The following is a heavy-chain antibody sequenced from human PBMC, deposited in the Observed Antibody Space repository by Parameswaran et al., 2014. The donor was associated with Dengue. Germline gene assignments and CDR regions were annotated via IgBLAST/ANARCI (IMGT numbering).Heavy chain of an antibody. J-gene: IGHJ6*02. CDR3: GYSVRAGYYYGMDV. D-gene: IGHD2-15*01. V-gene: IGHV3-23*01. Sequence: QAGGSLRLSCAASGFTFSSYAMSWVRQAPGKGLEWVSAISGSGGSTYYADSVKGRFTISRDNSKNTLYLQMNSLRAEDTAVYYCGYSVRAGYYYGMDVWGQGTTVTVSS. CDR1: GFTFSSYA. CDR2: ISGSGGST.